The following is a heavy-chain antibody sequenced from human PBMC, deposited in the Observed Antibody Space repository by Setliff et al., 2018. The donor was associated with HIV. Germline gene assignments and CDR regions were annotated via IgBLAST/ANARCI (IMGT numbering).Heavy chain of an antibody. V-gene: IGHV1-24*01. J-gene: IGHJ4*02. Sequence: GASVKVSCKVSGYTLTELSMHWVRQAPGKGLEWMGRFDPEDGDTIYAQKFQGRVTMTEDTSADTAYMELSSLRSEDTAVCYCATAKEVWLAEGGFDYWGQGTRVTVSS. CDR2: FDPEDGDT. CDR3: ATAKEVWLAEGGFDY. CDR1: GYTLTELS. D-gene: IGHD6-19*01.